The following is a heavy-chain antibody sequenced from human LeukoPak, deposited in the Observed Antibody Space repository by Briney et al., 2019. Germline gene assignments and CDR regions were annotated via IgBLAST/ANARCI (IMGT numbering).Heavy chain of an antibody. D-gene: IGHD3-3*01. CDR1: GYSISGGYY. V-gene: IGHV4-38-2*01. Sequence: PSETLSLTCAVSGYSISGGYYWGWIRQPPGKGLEWIGSIYHSGSTYYNPSLKSRVTISVDTSKNQFSLKLSSVTAADTAVYYCARGGLRFLEWLIGYWGQGTLVTVSS. CDR2: IYHSGST. CDR3: ARGGLRFLEWLIGY. J-gene: IGHJ4*02.